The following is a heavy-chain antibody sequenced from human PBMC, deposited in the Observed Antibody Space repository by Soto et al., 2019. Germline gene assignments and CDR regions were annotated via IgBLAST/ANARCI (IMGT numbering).Heavy chain of an antibody. Sequence: SETLSLTCTVSGGSISSYYWSWIRQPPGKGLEWIGYIYYSGSTNYNPSLKSRVTISVDTSKNQFSLKLSSVTAADTAVYYCARDYYDSSGFPYFQHWGQGTLVTVSS. CDR3: ARDYYDSSGFPYFQH. CDR1: GGSISSYY. D-gene: IGHD3-22*01. J-gene: IGHJ1*01. CDR2: IYYSGST. V-gene: IGHV4-59*01.